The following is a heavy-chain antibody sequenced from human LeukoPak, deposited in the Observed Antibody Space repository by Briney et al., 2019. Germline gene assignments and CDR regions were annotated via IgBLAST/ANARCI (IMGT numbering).Heavy chain of an antibody. CDR3: ARDYYDSSGWFDP. J-gene: IGHJ5*02. Sequence: GGSLRLSCAASGFTLSRYWMSWVRQAPGKGLEWVANINEDGSEKDYVDSVKGRLTISRDNAKNSLYLQMNSLRAEDTAVYYCARDYYDSSGWFDPWGQGTLVTVSS. CDR2: INEDGSEK. V-gene: IGHV3-7*03. CDR1: GFTLSRYW. D-gene: IGHD3-22*01.